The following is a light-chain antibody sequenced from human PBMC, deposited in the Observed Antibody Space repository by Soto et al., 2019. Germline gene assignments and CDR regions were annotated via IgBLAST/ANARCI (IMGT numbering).Light chain of an antibody. CDR1: HSVRGN. CDR3: QQYNNWLT. J-gene: IGKJ1*01. Sequence: IVMTQSPATLSVSPGERATLSCRASHSVRGNLDWYQQKPGQAPRLLIYDASIRATGIPARFSGSGSGTEFTLTISGLQSEDLAVYYCQQYNNWLTFGQGTKVDIK. CDR2: DAS. V-gene: IGKV3-15*01.